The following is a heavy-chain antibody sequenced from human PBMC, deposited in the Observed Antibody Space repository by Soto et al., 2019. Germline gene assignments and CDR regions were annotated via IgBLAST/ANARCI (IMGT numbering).Heavy chain of an antibody. V-gene: IGHV4-39*01. CDR2: FYYNENT. Sequence: SETLSLTCSVSGASIDNFAYYLVWIRQPPGNWLEWIGTFYYNENTYYNPSLKSRLPISEDTAKNQFSLNLRSVTAADTAIYFCARREQYYGSPVWFDPGGQEPLVTVSS. J-gene: IGHJ5*01. CDR1: GASIDNFAYY. D-gene: IGHD3-10*01. CDR3: ARREQYYGSPVWFDP.